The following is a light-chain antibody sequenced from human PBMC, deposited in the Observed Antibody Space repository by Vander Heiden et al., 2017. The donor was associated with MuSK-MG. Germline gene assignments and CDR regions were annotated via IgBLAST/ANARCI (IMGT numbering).Light chain of an antibody. CDR1: QSISSY. J-gene: IGKJ2*01. CDR2: AAS. Sequence: DIQMTQSPSSLSASVGDRVTITCRASQSISSYLNWYQQKPGKAPKLLIYAASSLQSGVPSRFSGSGSGTDFTLTISSLQPEDFATYYGQQSYSTPQTVGQGTKLEIK. CDR3: QQSYSTPQT. V-gene: IGKV1-39*01.